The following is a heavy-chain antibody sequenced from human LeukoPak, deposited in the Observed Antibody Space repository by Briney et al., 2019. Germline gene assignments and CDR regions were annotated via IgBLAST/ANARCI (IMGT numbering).Heavy chain of an antibody. CDR3: ARGQAARRDFDY. Sequence: PSGTLSLTCTVSGGSISSSSYYWGWIRQPPGKGLEWIGSIYYSGSTYYNPSLKSRVTISVDTSKNQFSLKLSSVTAADTAVYYCARGQAARRDFDYWGQGTLVTVSS. J-gene: IGHJ4*02. V-gene: IGHV4-39*07. CDR2: IYYSGST. CDR1: GGSISSSSYY. D-gene: IGHD6-6*01.